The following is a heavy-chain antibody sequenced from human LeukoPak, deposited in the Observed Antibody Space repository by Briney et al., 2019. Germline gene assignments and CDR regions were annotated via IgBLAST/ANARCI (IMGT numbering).Heavy chain of an antibody. CDR2: ISAYNGNT. D-gene: IGHD3-22*01. V-gene: IGHV1-18*01. CDR3: ARSLAYYDSSGYLEMRYFDY. J-gene: IGHJ4*02. Sequence: ASVKVSCKASGYTFTSYGISWVRQAPGQGLEWMGWISAYNGNTNYAQKLQGRVTMTTDTSTSTAYMELRSLRSDDTAVYYCARSLAYYDSSGYLEMRYFDYWGQGTLVTVSS. CDR1: GYTFTSYG.